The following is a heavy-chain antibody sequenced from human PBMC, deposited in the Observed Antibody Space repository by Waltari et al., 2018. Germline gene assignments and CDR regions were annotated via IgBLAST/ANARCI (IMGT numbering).Heavy chain of an antibody. CDR2: IYHTVSH. CDR3: ARVKSGFDS. V-gene: IGHV4-34*01. Sequence: QVQLKQWGAGLLTISETLSLTCEVSGGSFTTNYWSWIRQSPGKGLEWIGEIYHTVSHNYNPSLQNRVTISVDRSKSLFSLEVTSITAADAAIYYCARVKSGFDSWGQGTVVTVSS. CDR1: GGSFTTNY. J-gene: IGHJ4*02.